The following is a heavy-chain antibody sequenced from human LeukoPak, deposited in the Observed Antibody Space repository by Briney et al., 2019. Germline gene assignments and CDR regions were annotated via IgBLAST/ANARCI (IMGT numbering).Heavy chain of an antibody. CDR3: ARHYDILTGTFPYY. CDR1: GFTFSNYW. D-gene: IGHD3-9*01. CDR2: IRQDGNEK. V-gene: IGHV3-7*03. Sequence: GGSLRLSCAASGFTFSNYWMSWGRKAPGQGLEWVANIRQDGNEKYYVGSVRGRFTISRDNAKNSLYLQMNSLRAEDTAFYYYARHYDILTGTFPYYWGQGTLVTVSS. J-gene: IGHJ4*02.